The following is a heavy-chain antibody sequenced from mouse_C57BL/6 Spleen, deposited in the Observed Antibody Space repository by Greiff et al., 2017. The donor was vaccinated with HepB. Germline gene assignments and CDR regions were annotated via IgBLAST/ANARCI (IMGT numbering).Heavy chain of an antibody. Sequence: QVQLQQPGAELVRPGTSVKLSCKASGYTFTSYWMHWVKQRPGQGLEWIGVIDPSDSYTNYNQKFKGKATLTVDTSSSTAYMQLSSLTSEDSAVYYCARKGLDYGSTWYFDVWGTGTTVTVSS. V-gene: IGHV1-59*01. J-gene: IGHJ1*03. CDR1: GYTFTSYW. CDR3: ARKGLDYGSTWYFDV. D-gene: IGHD1-1*01. CDR2: IDPSDSYT.